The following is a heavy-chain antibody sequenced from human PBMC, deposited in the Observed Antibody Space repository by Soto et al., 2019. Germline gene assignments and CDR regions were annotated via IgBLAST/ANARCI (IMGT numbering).Heavy chain of an antibody. J-gene: IGHJ4*02. Sequence: QVQLVQSGAEVKKPGSSVKVSCKASGGTFSSYTISWVRQAPGQGLEWMGRIIPLLGIANYAQKFQGRVTIAADKSTSTAYMELSSLRSEDTAVYYCARRTGSGEYYFDYWGQGTLVTVSS. CDR3: ARRTGSGEYYFDY. CDR1: GGTFSSYT. V-gene: IGHV1-69*02. CDR2: IIPLLGIA. D-gene: IGHD3-16*01.